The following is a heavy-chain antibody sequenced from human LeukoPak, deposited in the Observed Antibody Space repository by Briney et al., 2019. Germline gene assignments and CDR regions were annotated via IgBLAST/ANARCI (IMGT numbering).Heavy chain of an antibody. CDR1: GDSLTGYY. V-gene: IGHV4-39*01. J-gene: IGHJ4*02. D-gene: IGHD3-16*01. Sequence: SETLSLTCTVSGDSLTGYYWGWIRQPPGKGLEWIGSIYYSGNTYYNPSLKSRVTISVDTSKNQLSLKLTSVTAADTAVYYCARPITFGEVRLPWIFWGPGTLVTVSS. CDR2: IYYSGNT. CDR3: ARPITFGEVRLPWIF.